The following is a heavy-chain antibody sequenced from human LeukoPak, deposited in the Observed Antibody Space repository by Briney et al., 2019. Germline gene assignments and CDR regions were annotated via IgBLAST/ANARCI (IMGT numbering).Heavy chain of an antibody. D-gene: IGHD3-22*01. V-gene: IGHV3-23*01. Sequence: GGSLRLSCAASGFSFSSHVMHWVRQAPGKGLEWVSGISGSGGDTYYADSVKGRFTISRDNSKNTPNLQMNSLRAEDTALYYCAKDQNYESSGYYGGFDYWGQGTLLTVSS. J-gene: IGHJ4*02. CDR3: AKDQNYESSGYYGGFDY. CDR1: GFSFSSHV. CDR2: ISGSGGDT.